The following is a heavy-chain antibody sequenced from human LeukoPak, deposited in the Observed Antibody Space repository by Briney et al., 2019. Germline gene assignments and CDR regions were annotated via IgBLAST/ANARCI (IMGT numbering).Heavy chain of an antibody. V-gene: IGHV4-34*01. D-gene: IGHD3-3*01. CDR1: GGSFSGYY. J-gene: IGHJ6*03. CDR3: ARGRTYYDFWSGTNYYYYMDV. Sequence: PSETLSLTCAVYGGSFSGYYWSWIRQPPGKGLEWIGEINHSGSTNYNPSLKSRVTISVDTSKSQFSLKLSSVTAADTAVYYCARGRTYYDFWSGTNYYYYMDVWGKGTTVTVSS. CDR2: INHSGST.